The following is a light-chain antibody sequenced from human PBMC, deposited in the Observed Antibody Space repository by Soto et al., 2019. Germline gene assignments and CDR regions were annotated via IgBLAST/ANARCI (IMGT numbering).Light chain of an antibody. CDR3: QQRSNWPPVT. Sequence: ESMLTQSPATLSLSPGERATLSCRASQSVRSYLAWYQQKPGQAPRLLIYDASNRAPGIPARFSGSGSGTDFTLTISSLEPEDAAVYYCQQRSNWPPVTFGQGTRLEIK. J-gene: IGKJ5*01. CDR2: DAS. CDR1: QSVRSY. V-gene: IGKV3-11*01.